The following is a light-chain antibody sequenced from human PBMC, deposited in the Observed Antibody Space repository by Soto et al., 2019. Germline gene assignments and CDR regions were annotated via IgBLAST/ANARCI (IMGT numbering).Light chain of an antibody. V-gene: IGKV1-5*03. Sequence: DIQVTQSPSTLSASVGDRVSITCRANESISTWLAWYQKKPGKAPKLLIYKASRLESGVPSRFSGSGSGTEFTITISSLQPDDFATYYCQQYNRLFAQGTKVDIK. CDR1: ESISTW. J-gene: IGKJ1*01. CDR2: KAS. CDR3: QQYNRL.